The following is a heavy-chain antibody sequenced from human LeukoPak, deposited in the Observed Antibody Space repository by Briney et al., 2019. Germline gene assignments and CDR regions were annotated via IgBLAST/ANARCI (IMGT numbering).Heavy chain of an antibody. CDR1: GGSFSGYY. D-gene: IGHD4-17*01. CDR3: AGLFDYGDSHYYYYYMDV. CDR2: INHSGST. Sequence: SETLSLTCAVYGGSFSGYYWSWIRQPPGKGLEWIGEINHSGSTNYSPSLKSRVTISVDTSKNQFSLKLSSVTAADTAVYYCAGLFDYGDSHYYYYYMDVWGKGTTVTVSS. J-gene: IGHJ6*03. V-gene: IGHV4-34*01.